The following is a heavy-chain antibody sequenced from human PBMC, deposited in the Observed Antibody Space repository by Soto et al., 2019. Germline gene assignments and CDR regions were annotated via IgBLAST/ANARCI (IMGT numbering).Heavy chain of an antibody. CDR3: ARDSHYLSHRTPIQNAFDH. D-gene: IGHD4-4*01. CDR1: GFTFRSYW. V-gene: IGHV3-7*01. J-gene: IGHJ4*02. CDR2: IKQDGSEI. Sequence: GGSLRLSCAASGFTFRSYWMSWVRQAPGKGLEWVANIKQDGSEIYYVDSVKGRFTISRDNAKNSLYLQMNSLRAEDTAVYYCARDSHYLSHRTPIQNAFDHWSQGTLVTVSS.